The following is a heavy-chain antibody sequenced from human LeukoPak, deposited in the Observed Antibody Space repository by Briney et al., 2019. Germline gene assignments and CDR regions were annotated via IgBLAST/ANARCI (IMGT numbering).Heavy chain of an antibody. CDR3: ARGHGYCSSTSCSQGGDY. CDR1: GGSISSSSYY. J-gene: IGHJ4*02. V-gene: IGHV4-39*07. CDR2: IYYSGST. Sequence: SETLSLTCTVSGGSISSSSYYWGWIRQPPGKGLEWIGSIYYSGSTYYNPSLKSRVTISVDTPKNQFSLKLSSVTAADTAVYYCARGHGYCSSTSCSQGGDYWGQGTLVTVSS. D-gene: IGHD2-2*03.